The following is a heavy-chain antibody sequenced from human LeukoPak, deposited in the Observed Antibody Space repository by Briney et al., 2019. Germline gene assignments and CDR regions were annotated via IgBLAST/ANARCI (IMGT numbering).Heavy chain of an antibody. CDR1: GYNFTGNY. J-gene: IGHJ6*02. D-gene: IGHD4-17*01. CDR3: AREVPHQDYGDDYHYGLDV. Sequence: ASVKVSCKASGYNFTGNYLHWVRQAPGQGLEWMGWISPKNGDAKFAQKFQGRVTATRDTAASTAYMELTSLRSDDTAVYYCAREVPHQDYGDDYHYGLDVWGQGTTVTVSS. V-gene: IGHV1-2*02. CDR2: ISPKNGDA.